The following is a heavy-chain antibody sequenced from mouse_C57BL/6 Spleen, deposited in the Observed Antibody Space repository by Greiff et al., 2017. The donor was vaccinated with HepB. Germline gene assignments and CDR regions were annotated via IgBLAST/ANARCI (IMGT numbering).Heavy chain of an antibody. Sequence: EVNVVESGGGLVQPGGSLKLSCAASGFTFSDYYMYWVRQTPEKRLEWVAYISNGGGSTYYPDTVKGRFTISRDNAKNTLYLQMSRLKSEDTAMYYCARHYYGSSPYAMDYWGQGTSVTVSS. D-gene: IGHD1-1*01. CDR3: ARHYYGSSPYAMDY. J-gene: IGHJ4*01. CDR2: ISNGGGST. V-gene: IGHV5-12*01. CDR1: GFTFSDYY.